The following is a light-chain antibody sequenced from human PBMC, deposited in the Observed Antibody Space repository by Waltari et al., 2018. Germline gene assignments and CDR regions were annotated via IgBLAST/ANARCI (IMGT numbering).Light chain of an antibody. Sequence: AALTQHAVVSGSPGQENTISRTGSRSDIGSYNLVTWYQQHPGKAPKLMIYEVSKRPSGVSNRFSGSKSGNTASLTISGLQAEDEADYYCCSYAGSSTFVFGGGTKLTVL. CDR2: EVS. CDR1: RSDIGSYNL. CDR3: CSYAGSSTFV. V-gene: IGLV2-23*02. J-gene: IGLJ3*02.